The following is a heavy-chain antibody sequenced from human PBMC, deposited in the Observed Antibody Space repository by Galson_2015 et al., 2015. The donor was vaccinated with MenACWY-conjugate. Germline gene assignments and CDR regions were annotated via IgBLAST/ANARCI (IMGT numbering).Heavy chain of an antibody. CDR1: GFTVSSNY. Sequence: SLRLSCAASGFTVSSNYMSWVRQAPGKGLEWVSVIYSGGSTYYADSVKGRFTISRDNSKNTLYLQMNSLRAEDTAVYYCARDIGGRQYGGNWYFDLWGRGTLVTVSS. V-gene: IGHV3-66*01. D-gene: IGHD4-23*01. CDR2: IYSGGST. J-gene: IGHJ2*01. CDR3: ARDIGGRQYGGNWYFDL.